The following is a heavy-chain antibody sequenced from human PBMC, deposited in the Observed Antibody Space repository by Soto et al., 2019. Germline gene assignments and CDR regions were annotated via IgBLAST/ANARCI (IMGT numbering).Heavy chain of an antibody. D-gene: IGHD3-22*01. CDR2: IYYSGST. V-gene: IGHV4-30-4*01. J-gene: IGHJ4*02. CDR1: GGSISSGDYY. Sequence: QVQLQESGPGLVKPSQTLSLTRTVSGGSISSGDYYWSWIRQPPGKGLEWIGYIYYSGSTYYNPSLKSRVTLSVDTSKNLFSLELSSVTAADTAVYYCASLPHYDSSGYLSSHFDYWGQGTLVTVSS. CDR3: ASLPHYDSSGYLSSHFDY.